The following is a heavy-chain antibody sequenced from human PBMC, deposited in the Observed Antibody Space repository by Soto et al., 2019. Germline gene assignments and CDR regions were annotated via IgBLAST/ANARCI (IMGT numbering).Heavy chain of an antibody. J-gene: IGHJ4*02. CDR2: ISGSGDNT. V-gene: IGHV3-23*01. CDR1: GFTLSSAA. Sequence: PVESLKISCAASGFTLSSAAMSWGRQAPGKGLEWVSAISGSGDNTYHADSVKGRFTISRDNSKNTLYLQMNSLRAEDTAVYYCAKRLGNRFLEPRDYFGYWGQGTLVTVSS. D-gene: IGHD3-3*01. CDR3: AKRLGNRFLEPRDYFGY.